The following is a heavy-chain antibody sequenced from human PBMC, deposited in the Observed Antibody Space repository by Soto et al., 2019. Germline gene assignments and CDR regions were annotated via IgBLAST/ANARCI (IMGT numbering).Heavy chain of an antibody. J-gene: IGHJ1*01. CDR2: ISGSGGST. V-gene: IGHV3-23*01. CDR3: AKDKEIGSYGSEYFQH. Sequence: GGSLRLSCAASGFTFSSYAMSWVRQAPGKGLEWVSAISGSGGSTYYADSVKGRFTISRDNSKNTLYLQMNSLRAEDTAVYYCAKDKEIGSYGSEYFQHWGQGTLVNVSS. D-gene: IGHD1-26*01. CDR1: GFTFSSYA.